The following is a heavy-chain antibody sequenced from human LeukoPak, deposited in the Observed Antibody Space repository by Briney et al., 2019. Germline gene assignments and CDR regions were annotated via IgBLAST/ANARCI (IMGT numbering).Heavy chain of an antibody. CDR1: GGSIRGYY. D-gene: IGHD3-10*01. CDR2: IYHDGTT. CDR3: ASNSGSYYVGGD. Sequence: PSETLSLTCTVSGGSIRGYYWSWFRQPPGKGLEYIGYIYHDGTTNYNPSPKSRVTISIDTSKKQFSLNLTSVTAADTAVYYCASNSGSYYVGGDWGQGTLVTVSS. J-gene: IGHJ4*02. V-gene: IGHV4-59*01.